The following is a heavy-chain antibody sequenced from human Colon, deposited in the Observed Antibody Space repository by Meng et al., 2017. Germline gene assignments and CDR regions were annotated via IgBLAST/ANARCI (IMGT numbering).Heavy chain of an antibody. D-gene: IGHD3-16*01. V-gene: IGHV4-38-2*02. J-gene: IGHJ4*02. Sequence: GSLRLSCIVSDYSVSSGYFWGWIRQPPGKGLEWIGSIYHSGTSYYNPSLKSRLTVSVDTSKNQVSLRLTSVTAADTAVYFCARGGGLGFDSWGQGTLVTVS. CDR3: ARGGGLGFDS. CDR2: IYHSGTS. CDR1: DYSVSSGYF.